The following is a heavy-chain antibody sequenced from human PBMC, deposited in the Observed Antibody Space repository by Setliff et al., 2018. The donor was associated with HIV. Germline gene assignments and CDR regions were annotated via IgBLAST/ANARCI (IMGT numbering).Heavy chain of an antibody. J-gene: IGHJ6*03. CDR3: ARVSPLTHYYYMDM. CDR1: GASITSHN. D-gene: IGHD7-27*01. CDR2: IYTRGNT. V-gene: IGHV4-4*07. Sequence: LETLSLTCSVSGASITSHNWSWIRQAAGKGLEWIGRIYTRGNTNYNPSLRSRVSMSVDTSKNQFYLHLSSVTAADTAVYYCARVSPLTHYYYMDMWGKGTTVTVSS.